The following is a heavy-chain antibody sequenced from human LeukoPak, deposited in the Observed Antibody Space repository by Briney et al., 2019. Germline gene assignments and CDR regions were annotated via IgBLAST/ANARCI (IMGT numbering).Heavy chain of an antibody. CDR3: ARGSGIHAWNLQH. Sequence: PSETLSLTCTVSGYSISSGYYWGWIRQPPGKGLEWIGSIYHSGSTYYNPSLKSRVTISVDTSKNQFSLKLTSVTAADTAVYYCARGSGIHAWNLQHWGQGTLVTVSS. J-gene: IGHJ1*01. CDR1: GYSISSGYY. CDR2: IYHSGST. V-gene: IGHV4-38-2*02. D-gene: IGHD1-1*01.